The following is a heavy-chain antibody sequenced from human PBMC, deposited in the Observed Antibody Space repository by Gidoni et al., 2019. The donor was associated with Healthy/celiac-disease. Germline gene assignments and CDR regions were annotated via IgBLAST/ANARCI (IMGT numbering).Heavy chain of an antibody. CDR3: ARQYYDSSGYPALDY. CDR2: IGTAGDT. J-gene: IGHJ4*02. CDR1: GFPFSSYD. V-gene: IGHV3-13*01. D-gene: IGHD3-22*01. Sequence: EVQLVESGGGLVQPWGSLRLPCAASGFPFSSYDMHWVRQATGKGLEWVSAIGTAGDTYYPGSVKGRFTISRENAKNSLYLQMNSLRAGDTAVYYCARQYYDSSGYPALDYWGQGTLVTVSS.